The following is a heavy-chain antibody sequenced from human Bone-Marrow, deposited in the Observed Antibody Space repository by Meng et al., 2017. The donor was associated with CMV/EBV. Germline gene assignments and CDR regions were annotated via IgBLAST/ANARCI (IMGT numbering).Heavy chain of an antibody. J-gene: IGHJ5*02. V-gene: IGHV1-2*02. CDR2: INPNSGGT. D-gene: IGHD2-2*01. Sequence: ASVKVSCKASGYTFTAYYMHWVRQAPGQGLEWMGWINPNSGGTNYAQKFQGRVTMTRDTSISTAYMELSRLRSDDTAVYYCARDRKYCSSNSCSGNWFDPWGQGTLVTVSS. CDR1: GYTFTAYY. CDR3: ARDRKYCSSNSCSGNWFDP.